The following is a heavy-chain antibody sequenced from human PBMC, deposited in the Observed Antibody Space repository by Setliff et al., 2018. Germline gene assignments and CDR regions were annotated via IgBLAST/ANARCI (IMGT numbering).Heavy chain of an antibody. J-gene: IGHJ4*02. V-gene: IGHV1-18*01. CDR1: GYTFTSYG. Sequence: ASVKVSCKASGYTFTSYGISWVRQAPGQGLEWMGWISAYNGNTNYAQKLQGRVTMTTDTSTSTAYMELRSLRFEDRAVYYCARENTAKNFWGEESDYWGQGTLVTVSS. CDR2: ISAYNGNT. CDR3: ARENTAKNFWGEESDY. D-gene: IGHD3-3*01.